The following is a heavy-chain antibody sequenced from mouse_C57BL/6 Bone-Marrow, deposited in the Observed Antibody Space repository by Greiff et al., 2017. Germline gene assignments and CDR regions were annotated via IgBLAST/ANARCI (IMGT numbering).Heavy chain of an antibody. D-gene: IGHD2-4*01. CDR1: GYTFTSYW. V-gene: IGHV1-72*01. J-gene: IGHJ1*03. Sequence: VQLQQPGAELVKPGASVKLSCKASGYTFTSYWMHWVKQRPGRGLEWIGRIDPNSGGTKYNEKFKSKATLTVDKPSSTAYMLLSSLTSEDSAVYYCAREDYDSYWYFDVWGTGTTVTVSS. CDR2: IDPNSGGT. CDR3: AREDYDSYWYFDV.